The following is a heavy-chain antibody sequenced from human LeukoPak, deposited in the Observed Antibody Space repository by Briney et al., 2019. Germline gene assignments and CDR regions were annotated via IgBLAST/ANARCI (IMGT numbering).Heavy chain of an antibody. CDR1: GGSMSSSSYY. CDR2: IYYSGIT. Sequence: SETLSLTCTVSGGSMSSSSYYWGWLRQPPGKGLEWIGSIYYSGITYYNPSLKSRVTIYVDTSKNQFSLKLTSVTAADTAVYFCARIGQASGKFYTLLDFWGQGTLVTVSS. D-gene: IGHD1-26*01. CDR3: ARIGQASGKFYTLLDF. J-gene: IGHJ4*02. V-gene: IGHV4-39*01.